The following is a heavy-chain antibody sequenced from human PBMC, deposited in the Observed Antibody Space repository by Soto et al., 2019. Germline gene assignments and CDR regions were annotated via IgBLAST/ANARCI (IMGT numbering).Heavy chain of an antibody. CDR1: GFTFSNAW. Sequence: GGSLRLSCAASGFTFSNAWMSWVRQAPGKGLEWVGRIKSKTDGGTTDYAAPVKGRFTISRDDSKNTLYLQMNSLKTEDTAVYYCTTDRTGKPHSSSSEYLDYWGQGTLVTVSS. CDR3: TTDRTGKPHSSSSEYLDY. V-gene: IGHV3-15*01. CDR2: IKSKTDGGTT. D-gene: IGHD6-6*01. J-gene: IGHJ4*02.